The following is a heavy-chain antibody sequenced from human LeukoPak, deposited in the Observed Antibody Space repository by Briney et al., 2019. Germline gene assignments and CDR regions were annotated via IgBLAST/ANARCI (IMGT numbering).Heavy chain of an antibody. J-gene: IGHJ4*02. V-gene: IGHV3-21*01. Sequence: GGSLRLSCAASGFTFSSYSMNWVRQAPGKGLEWVSSISSSSSYIYYADSVKGRFTISRDNAKNSLFLQMNGLRAEDTAVYYCARDRSSGWSFDYWGQGTLVTVSS. CDR3: ARDRSSGWSFDY. D-gene: IGHD6-19*01. CDR2: ISSSSSYI. CDR1: GFTFSSYS.